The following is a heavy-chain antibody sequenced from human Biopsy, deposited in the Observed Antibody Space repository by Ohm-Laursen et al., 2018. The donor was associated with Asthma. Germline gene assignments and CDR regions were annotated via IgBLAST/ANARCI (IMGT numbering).Heavy chain of an antibody. CDR1: GGSIRSGGYS. Sequence: TLSLTCAVSGGSIRSGGYSCSWIRQPPGKGLVWTGSIYHSGSTYYYPSLKSRVTISVYSSKNQFSLKLSSVTAADTAVFYCARVKDGYNFDYWGQGTRVTVSS. D-gene: IGHD5-24*01. CDR2: IYHSGST. V-gene: IGHV4-30-2*01. CDR3: ARVKDGYNFDY. J-gene: IGHJ4*02.